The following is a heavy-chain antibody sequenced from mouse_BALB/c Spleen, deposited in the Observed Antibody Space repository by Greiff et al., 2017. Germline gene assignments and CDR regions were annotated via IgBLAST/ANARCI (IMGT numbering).Heavy chain of an antibody. J-gene: IGHJ4*01. CDR1: GYTFTSYW. CDR2: INPSTGYT. CDR3: TINWDLDY. V-gene: IGHV1-7*01. D-gene: IGHD4-1*01. Sequence: QVQLQQSGAELAKPGASVKMSCKASGYTFTSYWMHWVKQRPGQGLEWIGYINPSTGYTEYNQKFKDKATLTADKSSSTAYMELSSLTNEDSAVYYCTINWDLDYWGQGTSVTVSS.